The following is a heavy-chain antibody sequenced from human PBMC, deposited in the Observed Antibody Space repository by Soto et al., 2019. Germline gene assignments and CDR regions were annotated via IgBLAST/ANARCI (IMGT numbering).Heavy chain of an antibody. Sequence: GASVKVSCKASGYTFTSYAMHWVLQAPGQRLEWMGWINAGNGNTKYSQKFQGRVTITRDTSASTAYMELSSLRSEDTAVYYCARDREVGATFSYFDYWGQGTLVTVSS. CDR2: INAGNGNT. CDR1: GYTFTSYA. D-gene: IGHD1-26*01. V-gene: IGHV1-3*01. CDR3: ARDREVGATFSYFDY. J-gene: IGHJ4*02.